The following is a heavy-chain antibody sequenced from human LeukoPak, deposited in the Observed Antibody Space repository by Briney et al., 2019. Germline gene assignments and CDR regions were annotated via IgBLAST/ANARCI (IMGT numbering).Heavy chain of an antibody. Sequence: GGSLRLSCAASGFTFSSYEMNWVRQAPGKGLEWVSYISSSGSTIYYADSVQGRLTISRDNAKNSLFLQMNSLRVEDTAVYYCARTTGYHYHMDVWGNGTTVTIS. J-gene: IGHJ6*03. D-gene: IGHD4-11*01. CDR1: GFTFSSYE. CDR2: ISSSGSTI. V-gene: IGHV3-48*03. CDR3: ARTTGYHYHMDV.